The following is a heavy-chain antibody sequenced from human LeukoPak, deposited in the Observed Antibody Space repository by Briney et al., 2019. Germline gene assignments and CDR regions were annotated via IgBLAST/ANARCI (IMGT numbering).Heavy chain of an antibody. V-gene: IGHV3-53*01. D-gene: IGHD1-26*01. CDR1: ELTVSSNY. CDR2: IYSGGST. CDR3: AKGSGNYWWGNYFDY. Sequence: GGSLTLSCAASELTVSSNYMSWVRQAPGKGLEWVSIIYSGGSTYYADSVKGRFTISRDNSKNTLYLQMNSLKDEDTAVYYCAKGSGNYWWGNYFDYWGQRTLVSVSS. J-gene: IGHJ4*02.